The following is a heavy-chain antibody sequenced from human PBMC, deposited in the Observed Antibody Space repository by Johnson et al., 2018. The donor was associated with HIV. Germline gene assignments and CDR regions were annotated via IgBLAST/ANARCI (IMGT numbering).Heavy chain of an antibody. CDR3: ARGGSSLYIRAFDI. J-gene: IGHJ3*02. Sequence: VQLVESGGGVVQPGRSLRLSCAASGFTFSTYAMHWVRQPPGKGLEWVANIKQDGSEKYYVDSVKGRFTISRDNAKNSLYLQMNSLRPDDTAVYYCARGGSSLYIRAFDIGGQGTMVTVSS. CDR2: IKQDGSEK. V-gene: IGHV3-7*03. CDR1: GFTFSTYA. D-gene: IGHD6-13*01.